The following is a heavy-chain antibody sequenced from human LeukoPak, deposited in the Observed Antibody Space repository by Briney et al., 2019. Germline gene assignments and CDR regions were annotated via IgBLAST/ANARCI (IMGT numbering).Heavy chain of an antibody. D-gene: IGHD2-2*01. Sequence: PGGSLRLSCAASGFTFSSYAMSWVRRAPGKGLEWGSAISGSGGSTYYADSVKGRFTISRDNSKNTLYLQMNSLRAEDTAVYYCAKDRYCSSTSCSCHDYWGQGTLVTVSS. CDR3: AKDRYCSSTSCSCHDY. V-gene: IGHV3-23*01. CDR2: ISGSGGST. CDR1: GFTFSSYA. J-gene: IGHJ4*02.